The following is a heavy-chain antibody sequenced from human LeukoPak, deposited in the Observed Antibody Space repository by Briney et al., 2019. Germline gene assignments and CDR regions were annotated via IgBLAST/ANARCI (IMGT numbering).Heavy chain of an antibody. CDR2: INHSGST. CDR1: GGSFSGYY. CDR3: ARGQYSSSWYRRDYYYGMDV. J-gene: IGHJ6*02. D-gene: IGHD6-13*01. V-gene: IGHV4-34*01. Sequence: SETLSLTCAVYGGSFSGYYRSWIRQPPGKGLKWIGEINHSGSTNYNPSLKSRVTISVDTSKNQFSLKLSSVTAADTAVYYCARGQYSSSWYRRDYYYGMDVWGQGTTVTVSS.